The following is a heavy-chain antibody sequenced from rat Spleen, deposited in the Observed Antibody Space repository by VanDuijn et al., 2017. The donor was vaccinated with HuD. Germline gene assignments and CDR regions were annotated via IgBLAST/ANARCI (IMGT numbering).Heavy chain of an antibody. V-gene: IGHV5S13*01. Sequence: EVQLVESGGGLVQPGRSLKLSCAASGFTFSDYYMAWVRQAPTKGLEWIASISTGGGNTYYRESVKGRFTISRDNAKNTQYLQMDSLRTEDTATYYCARGGYYSGDGYNLFAHWGQGTLVTVSS. CDR3: ARGGYYSGDGYNLFAH. CDR1: GFTFSDYY. CDR2: ISTGGGNT. D-gene: IGHD1-1*01. J-gene: IGHJ3*01.